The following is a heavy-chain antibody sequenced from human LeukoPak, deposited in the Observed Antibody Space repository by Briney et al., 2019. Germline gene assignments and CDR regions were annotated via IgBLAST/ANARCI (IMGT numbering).Heavy chain of an antibody. CDR1: GFTVSSNY. CDR3: AKDREYSYVYDAFDI. V-gene: IGHV3-66*01. J-gene: IGHJ3*02. D-gene: IGHD3-16*01. CDR2: LYSGGGA. Sequence: GGSLRLSCAASGFTVSSNYMSWVRQAPGRGLEWVSVLYSGGGAFYSDSVKGRFTISRDNSKNTLNLQMNTLRAEDTAVYYCAKDREYSYVYDAFDIWGQGTLVTVSS.